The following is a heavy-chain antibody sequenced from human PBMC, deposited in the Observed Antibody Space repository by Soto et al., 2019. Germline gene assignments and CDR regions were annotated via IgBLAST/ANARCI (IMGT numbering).Heavy chain of an antibody. J-gene: IGHJ3*02. Sequence: EAQLVESGGGLVQPGRSLRLSCTASGFNFGDYAVSWFRQAPGKGLEWVSFIRSKTYGGAAEYAASLKGRFTNSRDDSNSIAYLQMNSLNTEDTAVYFCAREVIHHWEAFDIWGQGTMVTVSS. V-gene: IGHV3-49*03. CDR2: IRSKTYGGAA. CDR3: AREVIHHWEAFDI. D-gene: IGHD3-10*01. CDR1: GFNFGDYA.